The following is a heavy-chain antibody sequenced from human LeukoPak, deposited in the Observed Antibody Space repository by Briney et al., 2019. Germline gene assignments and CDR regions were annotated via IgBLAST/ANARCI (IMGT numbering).Heavy chain of an antibody. CDR2: IRPGGSET. Sequence: GGSLRLSCAVSGFTFTSFSMSWVRQAPGKGLEWVATIRPGGSETYYVDSVKHRFTISRDNPRNSLYLQMNSLRAEDTAMYYCARAMFEPDYTDIYRPFAYWGAGTLVTVSS. V-gene: IGHV3-7*01. D-gene: IGHD2-2*02. CDR3: ARAMFEPDYTDIYRPFAY. J-gene: IGHJ4*02. CDR1: GFTFTSFS.